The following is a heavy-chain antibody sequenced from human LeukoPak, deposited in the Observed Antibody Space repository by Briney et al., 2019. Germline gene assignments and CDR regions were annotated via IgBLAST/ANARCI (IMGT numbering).Heavy chain of an antibody. CDR3: ARDPPGGVMFDY. CDR1: GGSINRDSYY. J-gene: IGHJ4*02. CDR2: IYTSGST. D-gene: IGHD3-16*01. Sequence: SQTLSLTCTVSGGSINRDSYYWSWIRQPAGKGLEWIGRIYTSGSTNYNPSLKSRVSISVDTSKNQFSLKLNSVTAADTAVYYCARDPPGGVMFDYWGQGTLVTVSS. V-gene: IGHV4-61*02.